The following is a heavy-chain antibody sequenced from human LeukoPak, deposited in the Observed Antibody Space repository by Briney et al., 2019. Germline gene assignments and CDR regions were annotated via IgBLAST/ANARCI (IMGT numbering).Heavy chain of an antibody. J-gene: IGHJ5*02. D-gene: IGHD1-26*01. CDR3: ARGLLGEWELLSGAITRWFDP. CDR2: IYHSGST. CDR1: GGSISSSNW. V-gene: IGHV4-4*02. Sequence: PSETLSLTCAVSGGSISSSNWWSWIRQPPGKGLEWIGEIYHSGSTNYNPSLKSRVTISVDKSKNQFSLKLSSVTAADTAVYYCARGLLGEWELLSGAITRWFDPWGQGTLVTVSS.